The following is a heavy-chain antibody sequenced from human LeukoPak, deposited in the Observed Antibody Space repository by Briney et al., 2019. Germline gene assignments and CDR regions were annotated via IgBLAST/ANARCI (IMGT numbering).Heavy chain of an antibody. CDR3: ARVSITYMVRGIIYYFDY. CDR2: INHGGST. CDR1: GGSFSGYY. D-gene: IGHD3-10*01. J-gene: IGHJ4*02. Sequence: SETLSLTCAVYGGSFSGYYWSWIRQPPGKGLEWIGEINHGGSTNYNPSLKSRVTISVDTSKNQFSLKLSSVTAADTAVYYCARVSITYMVRGIIYYFDYWGQGTLVTVSS. V-gene: IGHV4-34*01.